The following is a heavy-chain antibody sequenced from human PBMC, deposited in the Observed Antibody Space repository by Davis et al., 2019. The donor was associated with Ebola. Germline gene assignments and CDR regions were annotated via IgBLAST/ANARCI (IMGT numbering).Heavy chain of an antibody. CDR2: IKQDGSEK. CDR3: ARAGITMIVVVTL. D-gene: IGHD3-22*01. Sequence: GESLKISCAASGFTVSSNYMSWVRQAPGKGLEWVANIKQDGSEKYYVDSVKGRFTISRDNAKNSLYLQMNSLRAEDTAVYYCARAGITMIVVVTLWGQGTLITVSS. CDR1: GFTVSSNY. V-gene: IGHV3-7*01. J-gene: IGHJ4*02.